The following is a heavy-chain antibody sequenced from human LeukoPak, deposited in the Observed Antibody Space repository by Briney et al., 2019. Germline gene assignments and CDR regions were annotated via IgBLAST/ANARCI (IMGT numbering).Heavy chain of an antibody. J-gene: IGHJ3*02. Sequence: SETLSLTCTVSGGSISSGGYYWSWIRQHPGKGLEWIGYIYYSGSTYYNPSLKRRVTISVDTSRNQFSLGLSSVTAADTAVYYCARGIFGMVINGFDIWGQGTMVTVSS. CDR3: ARGIFGMVINGFDI. V-gene: IGHV4-61*08. D-gene: IGHD3-3*01. CDR2: IYYSGST. CDR1: GGSISSGGYY.